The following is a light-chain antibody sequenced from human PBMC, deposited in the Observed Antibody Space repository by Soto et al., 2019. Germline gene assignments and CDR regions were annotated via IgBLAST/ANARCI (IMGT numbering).Light chain of an antibody. J-gene: IGKJ5*01. V-gene: IGKV1-5*01. CDR2: DAS. CDR1: QSISNW. Sequence: DIQMTQSPSTLPASVGDRVTITCRASQSISNWLAWYQQKPGKAPKLLIYDASSLESGVPSRFSGSGSGTEFTLTISSLQPDDFATYYCQQYNSYPWTFGQGTRLEIK. CDR3: QQYNSYPWT.